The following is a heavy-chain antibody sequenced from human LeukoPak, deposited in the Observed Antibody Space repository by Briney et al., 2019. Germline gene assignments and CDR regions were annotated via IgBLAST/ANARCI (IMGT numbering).Heavy chain of an antibody. D-gene: IGHD3-10*01. J-gene: IGHJ4*02. V-gene: IGHV3-9*01. CDR1: GFTFDDYA. CDR2: ISWNSGSI. Sequence: GGSLRLSCAASGFTFDDYAMHWVRQAPGKGLEWVSGISWNSGSIGYADSVKGRFTISRDNSKNTLYLQMNSLRAEDTAVYYCASHYYGSGTGLDYWGQGTLVTVSS. CDR3: ASHYYGSGTGLDY.